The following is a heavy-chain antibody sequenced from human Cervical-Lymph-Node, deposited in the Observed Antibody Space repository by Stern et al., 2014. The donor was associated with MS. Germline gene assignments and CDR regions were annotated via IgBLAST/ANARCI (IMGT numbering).Heavy chain of an antibody. J-gene: IGHJ6*02. CDR3: ARDSTTGMDV. CDR2: IVPIFGTA. CDR1: GDTFSSYA. V-gene: IGHV1-69*01. Sequence: QVQLVQSGAEVKKPGSSVKVSCKTSGDTFSSYAISWVRQAPGQGLEWMGGIVPIFGTANYAEKFQGRVTITADVSTNTAYMELSRLGSDDTAVYYCARDSTTGMDVWGQGTTVTVSS. D-gene: IGHD1-1*01.